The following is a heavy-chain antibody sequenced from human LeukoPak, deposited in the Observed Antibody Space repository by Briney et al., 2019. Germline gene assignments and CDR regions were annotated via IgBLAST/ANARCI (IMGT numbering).Heavy chain of an antibody. D-gene: IGHD5-24*01. V-gene: IGHV4-31*03. CDR1: GGSISSGGYY. J-gene: IGHJ4*02. CDR3: ARHGMATILDY. Sequence: PSQTLSLTCTVSGGSISSGGYYWSWIRQHPGKGLEWIGYIYYSGGTYYNPSLKSRVTISVDTSKNQFSLKLSSVTAADTAVYYCARHGMATILDYWGQGTLVTVSS. CDR2: IYYSGGT.